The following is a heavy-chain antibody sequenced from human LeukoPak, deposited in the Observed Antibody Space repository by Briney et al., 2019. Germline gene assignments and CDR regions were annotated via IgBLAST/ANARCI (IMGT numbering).Heavy chain of an antibody. CDR1: GFTFSDSW. CDR2: MNQDGSAK. CDR3: ATDTHWVGGDV. V-gene: IGHV3-7*01. D-gene: IGHD7-27*01. J-gene: IGHJ6*02. Sequence: GGSLRLSCAASGFTFSDSWMSWVRQAPGKGLEWVANMNQDGSAKGYVDSVKGRFTISRDNARNSLYLQMSSLRPEDTAVYYCATDTHWVGGDVWGQGTTVTVSS.